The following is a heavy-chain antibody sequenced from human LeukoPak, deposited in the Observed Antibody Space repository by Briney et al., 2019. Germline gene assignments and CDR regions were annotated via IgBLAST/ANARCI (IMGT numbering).Heavy chain of an antibody. V-gene: IGHV3-48*03. CDR3: ARGQWLEYLFDN. D-gene: IGHD6-19*01. CDR1: GFNFSYYE. J-gene: IGHJ4*02. Sequence: GGSLRLSCAGSGFNFSYYEMLWVRQTAGKGLEWIAYISNDGDTIYYEDTVKGRFTISRDNAKNSLYLQMSSLRAGDTAVYYCARGQWLEYLFDNWGQGTLVTVSS. CDR2: ISNDGDTI.